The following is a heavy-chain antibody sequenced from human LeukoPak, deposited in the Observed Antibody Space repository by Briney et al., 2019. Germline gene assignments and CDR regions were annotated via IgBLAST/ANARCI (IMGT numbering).Heavy chain of an antibody. CDR2: MNPNSGNT. CDR3: ARDRKDGYNPPGY. J-gene: IGHJ4*02. V-gene: IGHV1-8*03. D-gene: IGHD5-24*01. CDR1: GYTFTSYD. Sequence: ASVKVSCKASGYTFTSYDINWVRQAPGQGLEWMGWMNPNSGNTGYAQKFQGRVTITRNTSISTAYMELRSLRSDDTAVYYCARDRKDGYNPPGYWGQGTLVTVSS.